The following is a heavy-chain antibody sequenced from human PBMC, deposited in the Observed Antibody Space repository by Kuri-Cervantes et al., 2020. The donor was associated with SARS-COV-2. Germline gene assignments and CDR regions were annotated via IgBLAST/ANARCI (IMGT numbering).Heavy chain of an antibody. V-gene: IGHV3-15*07. J-gene: IGHJ4*02. Sequence: GESLKISCVASGFNFNGAWMNWVRQAPGKGLEWVGLIKSRTDGETIVYAAPVKGRFTISRDDSENTLFLQMNSLETEDTAVYYCATVAAHTSMAYWGQGTLVTVSS. D-gene: IGHD2-2*01. CDR3: ATVAAHTSMAY. CDR1: GFNFNGAW. CDR2: IKSRTDGETI.